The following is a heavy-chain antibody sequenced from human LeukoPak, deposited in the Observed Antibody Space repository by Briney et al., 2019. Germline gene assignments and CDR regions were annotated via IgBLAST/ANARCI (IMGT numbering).Heavy chain of an antibody. V-gene: IGHV4-4*02. CDR1: GGSISSSNW. CDR3: ARRGYCSGVTCYSYDY. Sequence: DPSETLSLTCAVSGGSISSSNWWSWVRQPPGKGLEWIGEIYHSGSTNYNPSLKSRVTISVDKSKNQFFLRLSSVTAADTAVYYCARRGYCSGVTCYSYDYWGQGTLVTVSS. CDR2: IYHSGST. D-gene: IGHD2-15*01. J-gene: IGHJ4*02.